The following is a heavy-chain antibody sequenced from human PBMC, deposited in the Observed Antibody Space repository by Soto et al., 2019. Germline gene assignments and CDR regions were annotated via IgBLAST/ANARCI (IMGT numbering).Heavy chain of an antibody. V-gene: IGHV4-30-4*01. J-gene: IGHJ4*02. CDR1: GGSISSGDYY. CDR3: ARGYCSGGSGYTDD. CDR2: IYYSGST. Sequence: SETLSLTCTVSGGSISSGDYYWSWIRQPPGKGLEWIGYIYYSGSTYYNPSLKSRVTISVDTSKNQFSLKLSSVTAADTAVYYCARGYCSGGSGYTDDWGQGTLVTVSP. D-gene: IGHD2-15*01.